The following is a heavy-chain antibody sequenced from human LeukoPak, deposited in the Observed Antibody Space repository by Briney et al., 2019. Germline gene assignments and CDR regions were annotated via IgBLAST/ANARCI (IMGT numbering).Heavy chain of an antibody. D-gene: IGHD5-24*01. Sequence: ASVKVSCKASGYTFTGYYMHWVRQAPGQGLEWMGWINPNSGGTNYAQKFQGRVTMTRDTSTSTAYMELSRLRSDDTAVYYCARGSGLRWLQLFLDYWGQGTLVTVSS. J-gene: IGHJ4*02. CDR3: ARGSGLRWLQLFLDY. CDR1: GYTFTGYY. V-gene: IGHV1-2*02. CDR2: INPNSGGT.